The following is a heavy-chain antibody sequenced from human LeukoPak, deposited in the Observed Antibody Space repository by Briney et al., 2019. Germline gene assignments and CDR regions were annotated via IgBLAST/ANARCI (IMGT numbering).Heavy chain of an antibody. V-gene: IGHV4-34*01. CDR1: GGSFSGYY. D-gene: IGHD3-16*02. CDR3: AGGTRVYYYVWWSYHKNYTDG. CDR2: INHSGST. J-gene: IGHJ6*03. Sequence: SETLSLTCAVYGGSFSGYYWSWIRQRPPKGLEWIGEINHSGSTNYNPSLKSRVTISVDTSKNQFSLKLSSVTAADTVVYYCAGGTRVYYYVWWSYHKNYTDGWGKGITVTVSS.